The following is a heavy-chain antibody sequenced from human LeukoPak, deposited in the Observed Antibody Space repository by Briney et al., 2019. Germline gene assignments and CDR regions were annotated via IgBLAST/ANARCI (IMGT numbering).Heavy chain of an antibody. CDR1: GYTFTDYY. CDR2: IIPIFGTA. V-gene: IGHV1-69*13. CDR3: ARVSEWYPEIIEGYDSFRDYYGMDV. Sequence: ASVKVSCKASGYTFTDYYLHWVRQAPGQGLEWMGGIIPIFGTANYAQKFQGRVTITADESTSTAYMELSSLRSEDTAVYYCARVSEWYPEIIEGYDSFRDYYGMDVWGQGTTVTVSS. D-gene: IGHD5-12*01. J-gene: IGHJ6*02.